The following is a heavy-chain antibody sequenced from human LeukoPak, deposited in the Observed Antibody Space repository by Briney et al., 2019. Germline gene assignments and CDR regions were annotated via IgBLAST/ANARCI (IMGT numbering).Heavy chain of an antibody. CDR2: INHSGST. V-gene: IGHV4-34*01. J-gene: IGHJ6*02. D-gene: IGHD6-19*01. CDR3: ARQSSSGWYGVYYYYGMDV. CDR1: GGSFSGYY. Sequence: PSETLSLTCAVYGGSFSGYYWSWIRQPPGKGLEWIGEINHSGSTNYNPSLKSRVTISVDTSKNQFSLKLSSVTAADTAVYYCARQSSSGWYGVYYYYGMDVWGQGTTVTVSS.